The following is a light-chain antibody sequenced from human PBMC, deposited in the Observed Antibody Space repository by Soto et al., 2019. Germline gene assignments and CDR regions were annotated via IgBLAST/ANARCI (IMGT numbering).Light chain of an antibody. CDR2: GNS. J-gene: IGLJ2*01. CDR1: SSNIGAGYD. Sequence: QLVLTQPPSVSGAPGQRVTISCTGSSSNIGAGYDVHWYQQLPGTVPKLLIYGNSNRPSGVPDRFSGSKSGTSASLAITGLQAEDEADYYCQSYDSSLSGGVFGGGTKVTVL. V-gene: IGLV1-40*01. CDR3: QSYDSSLSGGV.